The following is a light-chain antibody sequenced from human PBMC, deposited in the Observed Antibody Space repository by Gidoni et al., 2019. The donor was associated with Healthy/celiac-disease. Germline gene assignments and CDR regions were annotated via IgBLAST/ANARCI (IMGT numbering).Light chain of an antibody. CDR1: SSDVGAYNY. Sequence: QSALTQPASVSGSPGQSTTISCTGTSSDVGAYNYVSWYQQHPGKAPKLMIYEVSNRPSGVSNRFSGSKSGNTASLTISGLQAEDEADYYCRSYTSSSTYVIFGGGTKLTVL. CDR3: RSYTSSSTYVI. CDR2: EVS. V-gene: IGLV2-14*01. J-gene: IGLJ2*01.